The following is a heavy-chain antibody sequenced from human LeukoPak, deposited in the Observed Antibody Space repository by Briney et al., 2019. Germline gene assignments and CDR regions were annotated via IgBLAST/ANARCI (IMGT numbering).Heavy chain of an antibody. J-gene: IGHJ3*02. Sequence: SETLSLTCTVSGGSISSSSYYWGWIRQPPGKGLEWIGYIYYSGSTYYNPSLKSRVTISVDTSKDRFSLKLSSVTAADTAVYYCATHSSGYDSGNDAFDIWGQGTMVTVSS. CDR1: GGSISSSSYY. D-gene: IGHD3-22*01. CDR3: ATHSSGYDSGNDAFDI. CDR2: IYYSGST. V-gene: IGHV4-30-4*08.